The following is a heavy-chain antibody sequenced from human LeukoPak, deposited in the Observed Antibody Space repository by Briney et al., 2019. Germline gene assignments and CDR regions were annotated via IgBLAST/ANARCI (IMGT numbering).Heavy chain of an antibody. CDR1: GGTFSSYA. D-gene: IGHD6-19*01. CDR2: IIPILGIA. J-gene: IGHJ4*02. CDR3: ARDVVAVAGFDY. Sequence: SVKVSCKASGGTFSSYAISWVRQAPRQGLEWMGRIIPILGIANYAQKFQGRVTITADKSTSTAYMELSSLRSEDTAVYYCARDVVAVAGFDYWGQGTLVTVSS. V-gene: IGHV1-69*04.